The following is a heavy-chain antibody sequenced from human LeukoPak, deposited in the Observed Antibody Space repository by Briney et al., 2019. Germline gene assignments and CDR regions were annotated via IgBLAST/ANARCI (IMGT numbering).Heavy chain of an antibody. CDR3: AKDTFLLDY. D-gene: IGHD3-16*01. Sequence: PGGSLRLSCAASGFTFSSYAMSWVCQAPGKGLERGSAISGNRGRTYYADSAKGRFHIFIVDSKNTLYLQMTSLRAEDTAVYYCAKDTFLLDYRGHGTLVTVSS. J-gene: IGHJ4*01. CDR2: ISGNRGRT. CDR1: GFTFSSYA. V-gene: IGHV3-23*01.